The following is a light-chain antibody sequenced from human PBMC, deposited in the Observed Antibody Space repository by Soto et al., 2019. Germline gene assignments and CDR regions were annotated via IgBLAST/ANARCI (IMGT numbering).Light chain of an antibody. Sequence: QLVLTQPPSASGTPGLRVTISCSGSSSNIGSNTVNWYQQFPGTAPKLLIHSNNQRPSGVPDRFSGSKSGTSASLAIRGLQSEDEADYYCAAWDDSLNGWVFGGGTKLTVL. J-gene: IGLJ3*02. CDR2: SNN. CDR3: AAWDDSLNGWV. CDR1: SSNIGSNT. V-gene: IGLV1-44*01.